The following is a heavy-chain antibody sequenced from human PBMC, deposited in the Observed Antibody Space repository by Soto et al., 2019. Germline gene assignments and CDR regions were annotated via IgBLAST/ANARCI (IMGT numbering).Heavy chain of an antibody. CDR1: GGSIISGTYF. D-gene: IGHD6-19*01. CDR2: VYYSGCT. J-gene: IGHJ5*02. Sequence: QLQLQESGPGLVKPSEALSLTCTVSGGSIISGTYFWGWIRQPPGKGLEWIGSVYYSGCTYYNPSLQHRVTISTDPSKHPCALKLNALAAADTAVYYCGIAVAGTSGWFDPWGQGTLVTVSS. CDR3: GIAVAGTSGWFDP. V-gene: IGHV4-39*01.